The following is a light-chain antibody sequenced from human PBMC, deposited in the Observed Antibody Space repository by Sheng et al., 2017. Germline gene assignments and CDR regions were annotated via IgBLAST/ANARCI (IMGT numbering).Light chain of an antibody. CDR3: QQYDNFPYT. V-gene: IGKV1-33*01. Sequence: DIQMTQSPSSLSASVGDRITITCQASHDITNYLNWYQHKPGKAPTLLIYHASNLETGVPSRFIGSGSGTEFTFTINSLQPEDIATYYCQQYDNFPYTFGQGTEAGDQ. CDR2: HAS. CDR1: HDITNY. J-gene: IGKJ2*01.